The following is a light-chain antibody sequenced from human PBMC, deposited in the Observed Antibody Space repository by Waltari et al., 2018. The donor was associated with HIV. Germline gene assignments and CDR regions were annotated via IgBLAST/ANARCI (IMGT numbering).Light chain of an antibody. Sequence: YDVAQRPSVSVSPGQKASITCCRAKLGNKFDVCDQQKPGQSPVVVMYQDRSRPSGIPERFSGSNSGNTATLTISGTQAMDEADYYCQAWDSSTVVFGGGTKLTVL. CDR1: KLGNKF. V-gene: IGLV3-1*01. J-gene: IGLJ2*01. CDR2: QDR. CDR3: QAWDSSTVV.